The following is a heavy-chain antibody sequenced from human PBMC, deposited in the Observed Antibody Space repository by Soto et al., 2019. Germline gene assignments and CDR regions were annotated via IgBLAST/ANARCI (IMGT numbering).Heavy chain of an antibody. CDR2: IIPIFGTT. CDR1: GGTFSAYA. D-gene: IGHD3-16*01. J-gene: IGHJ6*02. V-gene: IGHV1-69*06. CDR3: ARSRPGGLGELAGDLNV. Sequence: ALAKVSCKDSGGTFSAYAVSRARQAPGQGLAWMGGIIPIFGTTNYAQKFQDRVTITADKSTSTTTAYMELSSLRSEDTAVYYCARSRPGGLGELAGDLNVWGQGTTVTVSS.